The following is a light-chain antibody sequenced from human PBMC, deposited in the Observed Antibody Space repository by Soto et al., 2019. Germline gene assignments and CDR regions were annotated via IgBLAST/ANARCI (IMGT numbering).Light chain of an antibody. Sequence: QSVLTQPASVSGSPGQSITISCTGTSSDVGGYNHVSWYQQHPGKAPKLMIYDVSNRPSGVSNRFSGSKSGNTASLTISGLQAEDEADYYCSSCTSTYPYVFGTGTKVTVL. CDR2: DVS. CDR3: SSCTSTYPYV. V-gene: IGLV2-14*01. CDR1: SSDVGGYNH. J-gene: IGLJ1*01.